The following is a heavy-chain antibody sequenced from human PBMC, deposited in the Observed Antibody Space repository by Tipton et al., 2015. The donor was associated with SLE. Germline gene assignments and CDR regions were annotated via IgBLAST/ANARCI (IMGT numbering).Heavy chain of an antibody. D-gene: IGHD3-3*01. J-gene: IGHJ4*02. CDR2: ISGSSNTI. CDR1: GFTFSSYS. Sequence: SLRLSCAASGFTFSSYSMNWVRQAPGKGLEWVSYISGSSNTIYYADSVKGRFIISRDNAKNSLYLQLNSLRAEDTAVYYCTKEYDFWSGYYPPLGYWGQGTLVTVSS. CDR3: TKEYDFWSGYYPPLGY. V-gene: IGHV3-48*01.